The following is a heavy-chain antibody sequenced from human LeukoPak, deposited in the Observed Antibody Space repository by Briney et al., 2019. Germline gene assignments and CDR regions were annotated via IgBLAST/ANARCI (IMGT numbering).Heavy chain of an antibody. Sequence: PGGSLRLSCAASGFTFSSYSMNWVRQAPGKGLEWVSSISSSSSYIYYADSVKGRFTISRDNAKNSLYLQMNSLRAEDTGVYYCARGGYCSPTSCSLFDYWGQGTLVTVSS. J-gene: IGHJ4*02. V-gene: IGHV3-21*01. CDR3: ARGGYCSPTSCSLFDY. CDR2: ISSSSSYI. D-gene: IGHD2-2*01. CDR1: GFTFSSYS.